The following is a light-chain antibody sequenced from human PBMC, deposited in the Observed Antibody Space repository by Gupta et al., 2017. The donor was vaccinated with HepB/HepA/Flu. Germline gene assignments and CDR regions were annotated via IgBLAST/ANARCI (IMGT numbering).Light chain of an antibody. V-gene: IGKV4-1*01. J-gene: IGKJ1*01. Sequence: DIVMTQSPDSLAVSLGERVTIHCKSSQSSLYRSNNRHSLDWYKQKTGKPPKLLIYLASTRESGVPERFSGSGSGTDFTLTISSLQAEDVAVYYCQQYYSTPWTFGQGTRVEIK. CDR1: QSSLYRSNNRHS. CDR3: QQYYSTPWT. CDR2: LAS.